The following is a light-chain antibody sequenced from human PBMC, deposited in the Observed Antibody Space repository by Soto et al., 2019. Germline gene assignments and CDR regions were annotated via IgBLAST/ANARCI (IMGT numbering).Light chain of an antibody. CDR2: EVS. V-gene: IGLV2-14*01. Sequence: QSALPQPASVSGSPGQSITISCTGTSSDVGGYNYVSWYQQHPGKAPKLMIYEVSNRPSGVSNRFSGYKSGNTASLTISGLQAEDEADYYCSSYTISTTLVVFGGGTQLTVL. CDR1: SSDVGGYNY. CDR3: SSYTISTTLVV. J-gene: IGLJ2*01.